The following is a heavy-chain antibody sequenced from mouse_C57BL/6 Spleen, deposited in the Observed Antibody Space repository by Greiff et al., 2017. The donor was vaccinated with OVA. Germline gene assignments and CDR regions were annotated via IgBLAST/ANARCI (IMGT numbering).Heavy chain of an antibody. D-gene: IGHD1-1*01. CDR2: ISYDGSN. J-gene: IGHJ4*01. Sequence: DVKLQESGPGLVKPSQSLSLTCSVTGYSITSGYYWNWIRQFPGNKLEWMGYISYDGSNNYNPSLKNRISITRDTSKNQFFLKLNSVTTEDTATYYCARGSSRYAMDYWGQGTSVTVSS. CDR1: GYSITSGYY. V-gene: IGHV3-6*01. CDR3: ARGSSRYAMDY.